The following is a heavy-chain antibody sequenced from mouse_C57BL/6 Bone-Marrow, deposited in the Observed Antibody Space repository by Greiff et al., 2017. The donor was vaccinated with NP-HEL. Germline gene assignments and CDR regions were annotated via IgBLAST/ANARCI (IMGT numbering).Heavy chain of an antibody. D-gene: IGHD1-1*01. CDR3: ASYYDGSSPYYYAMDY. CDR2: LDPTDSYT. V-gene: IGHV1-50*01. Sequence: QVQLQQSGAELVKPGASVKLSCKASGYTFTSYWMQWVKQRPGQGLEWIGELDPTDSYTNYNQKFKGKATLTVDTSSRTAYMQLSSLTSEDSAVYYCASYYDGSSPYYYAMDYWGQGTSVTVSS. J-gene: IGHJ4*01. CDR1: GYTFTSYW.